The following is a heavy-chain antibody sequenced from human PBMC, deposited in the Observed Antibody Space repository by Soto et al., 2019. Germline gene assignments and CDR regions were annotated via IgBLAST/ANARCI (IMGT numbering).Heavy chain of an antibody. CDR1: GYTFTGYF. V-gene: IGHV1-2*02. D-gene: IGHD3-10*01. CDR3: ARVIRGPYYNSPLDT. Sequence: SVKVSCKASGYTFTGYFMHWVRQAPGQGLEWMGWIDPYSGGADYAQSFQGRVTMTRDTSISTVYMELSRLRFGDTAVYYCARVIRGPYYNSPLDTWGQGTVVTVSS. J-gene: IGHJ5*02. CDR2: IDPYSGGA.